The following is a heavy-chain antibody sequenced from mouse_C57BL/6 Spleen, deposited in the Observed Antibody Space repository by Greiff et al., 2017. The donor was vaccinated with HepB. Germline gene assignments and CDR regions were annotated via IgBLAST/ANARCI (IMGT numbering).Heavy chain of an antibody. CDR1: GYSITSGYY. J-gene: IGHJ3*01. D-gene: IGHD2-5*01. Sequence: EVKLMESGPGLVKPSQSLSLTCSVTGYSITSGYYWNWIRQFPGNKLEWMGYISYDGSNNYNPSLKNRISITRDTSKNQFFLKLNSVTTEDTATYYCARDQSNYWFAYWGQGTLVTVSA. V-gene: IGHV3-6*01. CDR2: ISYDGSN. CDR3: ARDQSNYWFAY.